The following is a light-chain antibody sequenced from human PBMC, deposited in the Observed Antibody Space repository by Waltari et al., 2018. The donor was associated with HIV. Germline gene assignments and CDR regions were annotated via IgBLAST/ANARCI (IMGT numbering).Light chain of an antibody. J-gene: IGLJ2*01. Sequence: QSALTQPPSVSGSPGQSVTISCTGTSSDVGTYNRVSWYQQPPGTAPKLMISEVSNRPPGVPVRFSGSKSGNTASLTISGLQADDEADYYCSSYTGSSTFVVFGGGTKLTVL. CDR1: SSDVGTYNR. V-gene: IGLV2-18*02. CDR3: SSYTGSSTFVV. CDR2: EVS.